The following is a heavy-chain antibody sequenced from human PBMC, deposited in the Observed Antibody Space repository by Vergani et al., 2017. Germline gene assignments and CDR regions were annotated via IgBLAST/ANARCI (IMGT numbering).Heavy chain of an antibody. CDR2: IYHSGST. J-gene: IGHJ4*02. CDR1: GGSISSGYY. CDR3: AREYYDYVWGSYRYVFFDY. V-gene: IGHV4-38-2*02. D-gene: IGHD3-16*02. Sequence: QVQLQESGPGLVKPSETLSLTCTVSGGSISSGYYWGWIRQPPGKGLEWIGSIYHSGSTYYNPSLKSRVTISVDTSKNQFSLKLSSVTAADTAVYYCAREYYDYVWGSYRYVFFDYWGQGTLVTVSS.